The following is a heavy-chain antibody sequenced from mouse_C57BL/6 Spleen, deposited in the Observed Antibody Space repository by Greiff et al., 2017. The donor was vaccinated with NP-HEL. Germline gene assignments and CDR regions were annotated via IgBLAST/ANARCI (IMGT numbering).Heavy chain of an antibody. Sequence: EVQLQQSGAELVRPGASVKLSCTASGFNIKDDYMHWVKQRPEQGLEWIGWIDPENGDTEYASKFQGKATITADTSSNTAYLQLSSLTSEDTAVYYCTTGWEGYFDVWGTGTTVTVSS. CDR1: GFNIKDDY. J-gene: IGHJ1*03. CDR2: IDPENGDT. V-gene: IGHV14-4*01. D-gene: IGHD1-1*02. CDR3: TTGWEGYFDV.